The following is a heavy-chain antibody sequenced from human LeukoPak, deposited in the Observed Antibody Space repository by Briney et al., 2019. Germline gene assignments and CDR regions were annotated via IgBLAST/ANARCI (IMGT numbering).Heavy chain of an antibody. Sequence: ASVKVSCKASGYTFTGYYMHWVRQAPGQGLEWMGWINPNSGGTSYAQKFQGWVTMTRDTSISTAYMELSRLRSDDTAVYYCARPSIAVGGAFDIWGQGTMVTVSS. CDR2: INPNSGGT. V-gene: IGHV1-2*04. J-gene: IGHJ3*02. CDR1: GYTFTGYY. D-gene: IGHD6-19*01. CDR3: ARPSIAVGGAFDI.